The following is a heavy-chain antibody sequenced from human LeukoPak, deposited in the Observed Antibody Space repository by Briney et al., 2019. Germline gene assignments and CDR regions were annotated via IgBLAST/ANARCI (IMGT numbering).Heavy chain of an antibody. CDR3: SEDPGDF. V-gene: IGHV3-7*01. CDR1: GFTFSSYG. D-gene: IGHD7-27*01. CDR2: INQDGSET. J-gene: IGHJ4*02. Sequence: GGALRLSCAASGFTFSSYGMHWVRQAPGKGLEWVANINQDGSETYYVDSVEGRFTISRDNAKNSLFLQMSSLRAEDTGVYFCSEDPGDFWGQGTLVTVSS.